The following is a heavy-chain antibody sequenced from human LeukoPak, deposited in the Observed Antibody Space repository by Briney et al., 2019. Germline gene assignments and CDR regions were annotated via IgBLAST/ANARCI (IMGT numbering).Heavy chain of an antibody. Sequence: SVKVSCKASGGPFSSYAISWVRQAPGQGLAWMGGIIPIFGTANYAQKFQGRVTITADESTSTAYMELSSLRSEDTAVYYCARAYYYDSSGSKIDYWGQGTLVTVSS. V-gene: IGHV1-69*13. CDR3: ARAYYYDSSGSKIDY. CDR2: IIPIFGTA. D-gene: IGHD3-22*01. J-gene: IGHJ4*02. CDR1: GGPFSSYA.